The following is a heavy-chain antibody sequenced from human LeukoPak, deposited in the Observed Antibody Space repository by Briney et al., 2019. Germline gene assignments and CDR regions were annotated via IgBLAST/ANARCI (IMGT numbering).Heavy chain of an antibody. CDR3: ARDRSYGSGSPFDY. D-gene: IGHD3-10*01. Sequence: SVKVSCKASGGTFSSYAISWVRQAPGQGLEWMGGIIPIFGTANYAQKFQGRVTITADESTSTAYMELSSLRSEDTAVYYCARDRSYGSGSPFDYWGQGTLVTVSS. CDR2: IIPIFGTA. CDR1: GGTFSSYA. J-gene: IGHJ4*02. V-gene: IGHV1-69*13.